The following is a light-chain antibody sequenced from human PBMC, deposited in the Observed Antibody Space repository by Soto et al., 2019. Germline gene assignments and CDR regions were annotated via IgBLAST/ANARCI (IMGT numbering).Light chain of an antibody. Sequence: EVVMTQSPATLSLSPGERATLSCRASQSVSSNLVWYQQKPGQAPRLLIYDSSTRATGIPARFSGSGSGTDFTLTISSLQSEDFALYFWQQCNNGPYTFGHGTKLEIK. CDR1: QSVSSN. J-gene: IGKJ2*01. CDR2: DSS. CDR3: QQCNNGPYT. V-gene: IGKV3-15*01.